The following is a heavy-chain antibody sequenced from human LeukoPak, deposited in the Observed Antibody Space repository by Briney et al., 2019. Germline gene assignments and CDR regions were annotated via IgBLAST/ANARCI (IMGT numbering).Heavy chain of an antibody. D-gene: IGHD3-16*02. CDR2: IYFSGSM. V-gene: IGHV4-39*01. J-gene: IGHJ3*02. Sequence: SETLSLTCTVSGGSISSSSYYWGWIRQPPGKGLEWIGSIYFSGSMYYNPSLESRFTISVDTSKTQFSLKLSSVTAADTAVYYCARLIGLRLGELSLFAAFDIWGQGTMVTVSS. CDR3: ARLIGLRLGELSLFAAFDI. CDR1: GGSISSSSYY.